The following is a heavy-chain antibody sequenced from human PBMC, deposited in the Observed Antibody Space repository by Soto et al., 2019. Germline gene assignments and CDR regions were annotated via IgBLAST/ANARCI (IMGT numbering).Heavy chain of an antibody. CDR2: ISSSGSTI. Sequence: PGGSLRLSCAASGFTFSDYYMSWIRQAPGKGLEWVSYISSSGSTIYYADSEKGPLTISRNNTKNSLYLQMNSLRAEDTAVYYFARDQWATAMVDYNWFDPWGQGTLFTVS. V-gene: IGHV3-11*04. J-gene: IGHJ5*02. CDR1: GFTFSDYY. D-gene: IGHD5-18*01. CDR3: ARDQWATAMVDYNWFDP.